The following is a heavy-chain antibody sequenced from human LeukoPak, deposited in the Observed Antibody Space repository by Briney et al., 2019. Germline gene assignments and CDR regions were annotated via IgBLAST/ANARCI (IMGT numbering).Heavy chain of an antibody. V-gene: IGHV3-30*19. J-gene: IGHJ6*03. CDR2: ISYGGSNK. Sequence: GGSLRLSCAASGFTFSSYGMHWVRQAPGKGLEWVAVISYGGSNKYYADSVKGRFTISRDNSKNTLYLQMNSLRAEDTAVYYCARSYDYVWGSYLTVNYYYYMDVWGKGTTVTVSS. CDR1: GFTFSSYG. D-gene: IGHD3-16*01. CDR3: ARSYDYVWGSYLTVNYYYYMDV.